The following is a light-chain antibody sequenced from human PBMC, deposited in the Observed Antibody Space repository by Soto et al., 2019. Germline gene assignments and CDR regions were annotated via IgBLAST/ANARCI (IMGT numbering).Light chain of an antibody. CDR1: QSINSN. CDR3: QQYNNWPRAT. CDR2: RAS. Sequence: IVXTQSPATLSVSPGERATLSCRASQSINSNLAWYQQKPGQAPRLLMFRASIRATGFPARFSGSGSGTEFNITISSLQSEDSAIYYCQQYNNWPRATFGGGTKVEIK. J-gene: IGKJ4*01. V-gene: IGKV3-15*01.